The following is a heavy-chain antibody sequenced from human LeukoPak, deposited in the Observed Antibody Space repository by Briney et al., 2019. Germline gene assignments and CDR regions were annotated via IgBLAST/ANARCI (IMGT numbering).Heavy chain of an antibody. J-gene: IGHJ4*02. Sequence: GGSLRLSCAASGFTFSSYWMSWVRQAPGKGLEWVANIKQDGSEKYYVDSVKGRFTISRDNSKNSLYLQMNSLRTEDTALYYCAKGQGSLYYYDSSGYPENYFDYWGQGTLVTVSS. CDR1: GFTFSSYW. CDR3: AKGQGSLYYYDSSGYPENYFDY. D-gene: IGHD3-22*01. V-gene: IGHV3-7*03. CDR2: IKQDGSEK.